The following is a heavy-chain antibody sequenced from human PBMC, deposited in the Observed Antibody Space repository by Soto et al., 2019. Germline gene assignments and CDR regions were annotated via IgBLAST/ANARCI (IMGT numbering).Heavy chain of an antibody. CDR1: GFTFTSSA. V-gene: IGHV1-58*01. Sequence: SVKVSCKASGFTFTSSAVQWVRQARGQRLEWIGWIVAGSGNTNYAQKFQERVTITRDMSTSTAYMELSSLRSEDTAVYYCAAFPGRITMVRGAGYYGMDVWGQGTTVTVSS. J-gene: IGHJ6*02. D-gene: IGHD3-10*01. CDR3: AAFPGRITMVRGAGYYGMDV. CDR2: IVAGSGNT.